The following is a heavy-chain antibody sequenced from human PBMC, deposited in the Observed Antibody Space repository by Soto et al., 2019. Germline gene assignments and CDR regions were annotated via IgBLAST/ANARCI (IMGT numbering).Heavy chain of an antibody. CDR2: IIPIFGTA. J-gene: IGHJ4*02. D-gene: IGHD3-22*01. CDR1: GGTFSSYA. CDR3: ARARMSDSSGYPGCFDY. Sequence: SVKVSCKASGGTFSSYAISRVRQAPGQGLEWMGGIIPIFGTANYAQKFQGRVTITADESTSTAYMELSSLRSEDTAVYYCARARMSDSSGYPGCFDYWGQGTLVTVSS. V-gene: IGHV1-69*13.